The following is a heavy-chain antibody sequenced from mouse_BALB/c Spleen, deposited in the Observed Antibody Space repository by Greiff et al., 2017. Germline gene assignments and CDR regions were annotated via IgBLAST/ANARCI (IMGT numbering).Heavy chain of an antibody. D-gene: IGHD2-10*02. CDR2: ISSGSSTI. Sequence: DVKLVESGGGLVQPGGSRKLSCAASGFTFSSFGMHWVRQAPEKGLEWVAYISSGSSTIYYADTVKGRFTISRDNPKNTLFLQMTSLRSEDTAMYYCARSLYGNYSFAYWGQGTLVTVSA. V-gene: IGHV5-17*02. CDR1: GFTFSSFG. CDR3: ARSLYGNYSFAY. J-gene: IGHJ3*01.